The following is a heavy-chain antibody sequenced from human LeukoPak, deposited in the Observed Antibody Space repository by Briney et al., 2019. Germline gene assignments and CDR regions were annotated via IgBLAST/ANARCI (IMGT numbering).Heavy chain of an antibody. D-gene: IGHD3-16*02. Sequence: ASVKVSCKASGYTFTSYYMHWVRPAPGQGLEWMGIINPSGGSTSYAQKFQGRVTMTRDTSTSTVYMELSSLRSEDTAVYYCARDYDYVWGSYRYSFDYWGQGTLVTVSS. J-gene: IGHJ4*02. CDR2: INPSGGST. CDR1: GYTFTSYY. CDR3: ARDYDYVWGSYRYSFDY. V-gene: IGHV1-46*01.